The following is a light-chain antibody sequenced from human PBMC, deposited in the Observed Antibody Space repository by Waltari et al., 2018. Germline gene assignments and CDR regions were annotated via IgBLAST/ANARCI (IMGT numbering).Light chain of an antibody. J-gene: IGKJ2*01. CDR1: QSVSSN. CDR3: QQYNNWPSFT. V-gene: IGKV3-15*01. Sequence: EIGMTQSPAPLSVPPGERATSSCRASQSVSSNLAWYQQKRGQAPRLLIYDASTRDIGIPARFSGSGSGTEFTLTISSLQSEDIAIYYCQQYNNWPSFTFGQGTKLEIK. CDR2: DAS.